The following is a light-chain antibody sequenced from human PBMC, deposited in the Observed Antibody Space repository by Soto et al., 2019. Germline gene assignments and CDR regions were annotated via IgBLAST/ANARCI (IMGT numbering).Light chain of an antibody. J-gene: IGKJ1*01. Sequence: EIVMTQSPDTLSVSPGERATLSFRASQSVSSNLAWYQQKPGQARSLLIYGASTRATGIPARFSGSGSGTEFTLTIRSLQSEDFAVYYCQQYNNWPPWTFGQGTKVDIK. CDR2: GAS. V-gene: IGKV3-15*01. CDR1: QSVSSN. CDR3: QQYNNWPPWT.